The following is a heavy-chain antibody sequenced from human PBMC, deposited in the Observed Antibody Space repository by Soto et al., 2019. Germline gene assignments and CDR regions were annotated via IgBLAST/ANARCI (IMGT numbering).Heavy chain of an antibody. CDR2: MNPNSGAT. D-gene: IGHD7-27*01. CDR1: GYIFTNYD. CDR3: ARNRRETGDFDY. V-gene: IGHV1-8*01. Sequence: QVQLVQSGAEVKRPGASVTVSCSASGYIFTNYDINWVRQATGQGLEWLGWMNPNSGATGYAQKFEGKVSFTKGTAITTAYMELNSLKSEDKAVYYCARNRRETGDFDYWGQGTLVSGSS. J-gene: IGHJ4*02.